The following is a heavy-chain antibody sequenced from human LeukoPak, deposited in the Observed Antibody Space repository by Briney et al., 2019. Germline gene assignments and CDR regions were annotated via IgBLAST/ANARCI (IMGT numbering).Heavy chain of an antibody. V-gene: IGHV4-34*01. Sequence: SETLSLTCAVYGGSFSGYYWSWIRQPPGKGLEWIGEINHSGSTNYNPSLKSRVTISVDTSKNQFSLKLSSVTAADTAVYYCARRIPSFYDSSGYAFDYWGQGTLVTVSS. D-gene: IGHD3-22*01. J-gene: IGHJ4*02. CDR2: INHSGST. CDR3: ARRIPSFYDSSGYAFDY. CDR1: GGSFSGYY.